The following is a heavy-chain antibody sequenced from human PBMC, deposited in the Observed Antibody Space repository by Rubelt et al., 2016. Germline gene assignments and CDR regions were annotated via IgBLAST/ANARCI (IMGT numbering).Heavy chain of an antibody. CDR3: ARTQTETEPDY. V-gene: IGHV2-70*01. J-gene: IGHJ4*02. CDR2: IDWDDDK. CDR1: GFSLSTSGMC. D-gene: IGHD1-1*01. Sequence: QVTLRESGPALVRPTQTLTLTCTFSGFSLSTSGMCVSWIRQPPGKALEWLALIDWDDDKYYSTSLRTRLTISKDTSKTQVVLTMTDMDPVDTATYDCARTQTETEPDYWGQGTLVTVSS.